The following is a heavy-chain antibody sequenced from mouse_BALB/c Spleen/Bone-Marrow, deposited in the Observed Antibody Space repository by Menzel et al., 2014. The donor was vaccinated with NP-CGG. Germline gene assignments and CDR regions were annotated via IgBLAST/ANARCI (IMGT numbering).Heavy chain of an antibody. V-gene: IGHV1S41*01. CDR1: GYTFTSYW. J-gene: IGHJ1*01. CDR3: ARARSTVITTWYFDV. Sequence: DLVKPGASVKLSCKASGYTFTSYWINWIKQRPGQGLEWIGRFAPGSGNTYYNEMFKGKATLTVDTSSGTAYIQLSSLSSEDSAVYFCARARSTVITTWYFDVWGAGTTVTVSS. D-gene: IGHD2-4*01. CDR2: FAPGSGNT.